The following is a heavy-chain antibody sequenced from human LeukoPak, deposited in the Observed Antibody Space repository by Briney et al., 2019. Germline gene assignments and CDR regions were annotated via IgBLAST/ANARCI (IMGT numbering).Heavy chain of an antibody. CDR3: AREKSSGYPHYYFDY. J-gene: IGHJ4*02. D-gene: IGHD3-22*01. Sequence: LETLSLTCTVSGGSISSSSYYWGWIRQPPGKGLEWIGSIYYSGSTYYNPSLKSRVTISVDTSKNQFSLKLSSVTAADTAVYYCAREKSSGYPHYYFDYWGQGTLVTVPS. CDR2: IYYSGST. CDR1: GGSISSSSYY. V-gene: IGHV4-39*02.